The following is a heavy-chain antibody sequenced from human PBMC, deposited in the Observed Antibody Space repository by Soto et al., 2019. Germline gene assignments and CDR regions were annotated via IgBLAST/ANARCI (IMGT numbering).Heavy chain of an antibody. CDR2: LHSGGDT. D-gene: IGHD3-10*01. V-gene: IGHV3-53*04. CDR1: GIPVSSNY. CDR3: ARDGPYYYASRMDV. J-gene: IGHJ6*02. Sequence: EVQLVESGGGLVQPGGSLRLSCVASGIPVSSNYMTWVRQAPGKGLEWVSVLHSGGDTYYANSVKGRFTISRQDSTNTVFLQMTSLTAEDTAVYYCARDGPYYYASRMDVWGQGTTVTVSS.